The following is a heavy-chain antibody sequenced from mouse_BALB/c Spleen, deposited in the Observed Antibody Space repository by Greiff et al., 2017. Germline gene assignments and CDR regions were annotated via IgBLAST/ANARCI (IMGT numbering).Heavy chain of an antibody. J-gene: IGHJ3*01. V-gene: IGHV5-17*02. CDR2: ISSGSSTI. Sequence: EVMLVESGGGLVQPGGSRKLSCAASGFTFSSFGMHWVRQAPEKGLEWVAYISSGSSTIYYADTVKGRFTISRDNPKNTLFLQMTSLRSEDTAMYYCARGGYYGSSWGFAYWGQGTLVTVSA. CDR1: GFTFSSFG. CDR3: ARGGYYGSSWGFAY. D-gene: IGHD1-1*01.